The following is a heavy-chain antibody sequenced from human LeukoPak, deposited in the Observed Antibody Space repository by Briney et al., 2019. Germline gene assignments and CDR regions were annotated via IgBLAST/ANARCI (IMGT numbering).Heavy chain of an antibody. CDR1: GFTFRGYW. J-gene: IGHJ4*02. V-gene: IGHV3-7*02. D-gene: IGHD3-10*01. CDR2: IKQDGSDY. CDR3: ASGWGQFDY. Sequence: PGGSLRLSFVASGFTFRGYWMTWVRQAPGKGLEWVANIKQDGSDYYYLDSVRGRFTISRDNAKNSRYLQMNSLRAEDTAVYYCASGWGQFDYWGQGTLVTVSS.